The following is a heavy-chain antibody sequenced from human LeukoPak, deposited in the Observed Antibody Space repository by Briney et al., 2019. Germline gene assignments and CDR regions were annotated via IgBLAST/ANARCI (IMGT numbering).Heavy chain of an antibody. CDR1: GFTVSSNS. D-gene: IGHD5-12*01. V-gene: IGHV3-53*01. J-gene: IGHJ4*02. CDR3: ARHSGNSGSYYFDY. CDR2: IYGGGST. Sequence: PGGSLRLSCAASGFTVSSNSVSWVRKAQAKGLEWVSLIYGGGSTYYADSVKGRFTISRDNSKNTLYLQMTGLRPEDTAVYYCARHSGNSGSYYFDYWGQGTLVTVSS.